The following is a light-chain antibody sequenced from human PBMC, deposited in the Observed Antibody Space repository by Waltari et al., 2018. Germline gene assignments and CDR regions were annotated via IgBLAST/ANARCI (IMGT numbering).Light chain of an antibody. CDR3: SSYAGSSNLI. Sequence: QSALTQPPSASGSPGQSVTIPCTGTSSDIGSSKYVSWYQQPPPKAPKLMIYEVNKRPSGVPDRFSGSKSGNTASLTVSGLQADDEADYYCSSYAGSSNLIFGGGTKLTVL. J-gene: IGLJ2*01. CDR1: SSDIGSSKY. CDR2: EVN. V-gene: IGLV2-8*01.